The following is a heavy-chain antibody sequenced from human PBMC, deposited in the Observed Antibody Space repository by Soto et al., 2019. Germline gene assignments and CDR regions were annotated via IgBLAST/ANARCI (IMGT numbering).Heavy chain of an antibody. J-gene: IGHJ4*02. CDR2: ISGSGRNT. V-gene: IGHV3-23*01. D-gene: IGHD2-8*01. Sequence: HPGGSLRLSCATSGFTFRNNGISWVRQAPGKGLDWVSGISGSGRNTYYADSVKGRFTISRDNSKNTLFLQMNSLRVEDTAVYYCAKNGLSDSPSAIDSWGQGTLVTVSS. CDR1: GFTFRNNG. CDR3: AKNGLSDSPSAIDS.